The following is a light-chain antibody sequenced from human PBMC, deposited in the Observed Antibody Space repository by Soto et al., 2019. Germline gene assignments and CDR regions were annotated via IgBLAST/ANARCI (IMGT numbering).Light chain of an antibody. V-gene: IGKV3-20*01. CDR1: QSVSNNY. CDR2: GAS. J-gene: IGKJ2*01. CDR3: QQYGSSPGT. Sequence: EIVLTQSPGTLSLSPGERATLSCRASQSVSNNYLAWYQQKPGQAPRLLIYGASSRATGIPDMFSXXXSGXXXSLTISRLEPEDFAVYYCQQYGSSPGTFGQGTKLEIK.